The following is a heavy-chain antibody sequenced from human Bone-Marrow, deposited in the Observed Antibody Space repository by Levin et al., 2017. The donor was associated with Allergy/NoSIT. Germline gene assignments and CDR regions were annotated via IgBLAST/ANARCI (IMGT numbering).Heavy chain of an antibody. CDR2: INHSGST. Sequence: SETLSLTCAVYGGSFSGYYWSWIRQPPGKGLEWIGEINHSGSTNYNPSLKSRVTISVDTSKNQFSLKLSSVTAADTAVYYCARGQFEDIVVVPAAFFGSMGYYYDYMDVWGKGTTVTVSS. V-gene: IGHV4-34*01. D-gene: IGHD2-2*01. CDR1: GGSFSGYY. J-gene: IGHJ6*03. CDR3: ARGQFEDIVVVPAAFFGSMGYYYDYMDV.